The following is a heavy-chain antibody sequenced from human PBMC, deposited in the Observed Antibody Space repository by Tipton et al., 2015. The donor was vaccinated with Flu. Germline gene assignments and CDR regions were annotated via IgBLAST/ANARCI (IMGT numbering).Heavy chain of an antibody. CDR1: GDSITGYY. CDR2: IFYNGNT. J-gene: IGHJ4*02. D-gene: IGHD6-19*01. Sequence: TLSLTCSVSGDSITGYYWSWIRQPPGKGLEYIGYIFYNGNTNYNPSLKSRVTISLDTSKKQFSLRLSSVTTADTAVYFCARYSSGDFSFDYWGQGALVSVSS. CDR3: ARYSSGDFSFDY. V-gene: IGHV4-59*01.